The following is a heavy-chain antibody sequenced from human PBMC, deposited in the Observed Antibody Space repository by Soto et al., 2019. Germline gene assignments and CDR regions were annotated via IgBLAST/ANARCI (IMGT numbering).Heavy chain of an antibody. V-gene: IGHV3-13*01. D-gene: IGHD2-15*01. CDR3: ASARDIGP. CDR1: GFTFSTSD. Sequence: GSLRLSCAASGFTFSTSDFHWARQVKGKGLEWVSAIGAAGDTYYAASVKGRFTISRENAKNSVYLQMDSLSAGDTAVYYCASARDIGPWGEGTLVTVA. CDR2: IGAAGDT. J-gene: IGHJ5*02.